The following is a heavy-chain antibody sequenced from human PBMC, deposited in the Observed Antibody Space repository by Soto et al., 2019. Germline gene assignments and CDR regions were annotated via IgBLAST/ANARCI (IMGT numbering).Heavy chain of an antibody. J-gene: IGHJ6*02. V-gene: IGHV3-33*01. CDR3: ARDAVTSGYYYGMDV. D-gene: IGHD4-17*01. CDR1: GFTFSSYG. CDR2: IWYDGSNK. Sequence: QVQLVESGGGVVQPGRSLRLSCAASGFTFSSYGMHWVRQAPGKGLEWVAVIWYDGSNKYYADSVKGRFTISRDNSKNTRDLQMNSLRAEDTAVYYCARDAVTSGYYYGMDVWGQGTTVTVSS.